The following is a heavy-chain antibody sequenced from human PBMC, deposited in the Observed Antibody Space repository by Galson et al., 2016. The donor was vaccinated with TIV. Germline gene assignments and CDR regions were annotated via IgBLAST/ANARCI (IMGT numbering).Heavy chain of an antibody. J-gene: IGHJ4*02. D-gene: IGHD6-19*01. CDR1: GSTFGSYG. CDR2: MWFDGSDI. CDR3: ARARYSNGWFTDF. Sequence: SLRLSCAASGSTFGSYGMHWVRQAPGKGLEWVAVMWFDGSDIYYADSVKGRFTISRDNSKNTLYLQMNSLRGEDTAVYYCARARYSNGWFTDFWGQGTLVTVSS. V-gene: IGHV3-33*01.